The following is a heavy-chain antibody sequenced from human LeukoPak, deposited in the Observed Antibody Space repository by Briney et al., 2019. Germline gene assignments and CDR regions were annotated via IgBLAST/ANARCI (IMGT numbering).Heavy chain of an antibody. V-gene: IGHV4-39*01. CDR3: ARLLGGSSWFD. Sequence: SETLSLTCAVSGGSISSWSHYWGWIRQPPGQGLEYIGSIKYSGNTYYTPSLKSRVTISTDSSKNQFSLKLTSVTAADTSVFYCARLLGGSSWFDWGQGTLVTVSS. CDR2: IKYSGNT. D-gene: IGHD6-13*01. J-gene: IGHJ4*02. CDR1: GGSISSWSHY.